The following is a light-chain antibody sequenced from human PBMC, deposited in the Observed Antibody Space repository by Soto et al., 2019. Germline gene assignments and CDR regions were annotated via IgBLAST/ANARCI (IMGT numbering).Light chain of an antibody. CDR2: SAS. CDR3: QKKSNYPLT. Sequence: IQMTQSPSSLSASVGDRVTITCRASQGVRDDVGWYQQKPGKAPKLLIYSASTLQSGVPSRFSGSGSGTDFTPPNRGLQPEVFATYYCQKKSNYPLTFGGGTKGEIK. V-gene: IGKV1-6*01. CDR1: QGVRDD. J-gene: IGKJ4*01.